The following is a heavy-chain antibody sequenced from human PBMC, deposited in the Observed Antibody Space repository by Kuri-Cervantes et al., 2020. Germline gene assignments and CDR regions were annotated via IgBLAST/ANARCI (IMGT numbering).Heavy chain of an antibody. D-gene: IGHD6-13*01. J-gene: IGHJ4*02. CDR2: INPNSGGT. CDR1: GYTFTGYY. CDR3: ARVPRLQQLVRGFDY. Sequence: ASVKVSCKASGYTFTGYYMHWVRQAPGQGLEWMGWINPNSGGTNYAQKFQGRVTMTRDTSISTAYMELSRLRSDGTAVYYCARVPRLQQLVRGFDYWGQGTLVTVSS. V-gene: IGHV1-2*02.